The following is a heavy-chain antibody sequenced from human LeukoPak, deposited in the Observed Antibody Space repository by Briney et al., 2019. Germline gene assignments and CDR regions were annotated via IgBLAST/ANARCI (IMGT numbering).Heavy chain of an antibody. CDR1: GGSFSGYY. D-gene: IGHD2-2*02. Sequence: PSETLSLTCAVYGGSFSGYYWSWIRQPPGKGLEWIGEINHSGSTNYNPSLKSRVTISVDTSKNQFSLKLSSVTAADTAVYYCARGLRYCSSTSCYRGNWFDPWGQGTLVTVSS. CDR3: ARGLRYCSSTSCYRGNWFDP. CDR2: INHSGST. J-gene: IGHJ5*02. V-gene: IGHV4-34*01.